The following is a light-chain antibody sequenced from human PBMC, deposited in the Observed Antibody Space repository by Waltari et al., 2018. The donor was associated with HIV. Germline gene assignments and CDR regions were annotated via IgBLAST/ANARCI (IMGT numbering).Light chain of an antibody. J-gene: IGLJ2*01. V-gene: IGLV2-23*02. CDR3: CSYSGSSTYGV. Sequence: QSALTQPASVSGSPGQSITISCTGTSSDVGSYNLVSWYHQHPGKAPKLMIYEVSKRTSGVSNRFSGSKSCDTASLTITGRQAEDEADYYCCSYSGSSTYGVFGGGTKLTVL. CDR2: EVS. CDR1: SSDVGSYNL.